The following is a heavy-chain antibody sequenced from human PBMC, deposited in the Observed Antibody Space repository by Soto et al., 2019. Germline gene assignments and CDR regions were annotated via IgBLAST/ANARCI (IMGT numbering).Heavy chain of an antibody. J-gene: IGHJ6*02. D-gene: IGHD1-1*01. CDR3: ASRTVYNNYFYGMDV. CDR2: IDPSDSYT. V-gene: IGHV5-10-1*01. Sequence: PGESLKIPCKGSGYSFTSYWISWVRQMSGKGLEWMGRIDPSDSYTNYSPSFQGHVTISADKSISTAYLQWSSLKASDTAMYYCASRTVYNNYFYGMDVWGQGTTVTVSS. CDR1: GYSFTSYW.